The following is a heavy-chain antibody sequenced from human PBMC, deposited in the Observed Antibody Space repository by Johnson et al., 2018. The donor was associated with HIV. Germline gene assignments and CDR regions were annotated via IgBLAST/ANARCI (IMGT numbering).Heavy chain of an antibody. J-gene: IGHJ3*02. CDR1: GFTFDDYD. V-gene: IGHV3-20*04. CDR2: IHWSGRST. CDR3: ARGLAYCGCDCSNAFDI. D-gene: IGHD2-21*02. Sequence: EQLVESGVGLVRPGGSLRLSCAASGFTFDDYDMSWVRQAPGKGLERVSCIHWSGRSTGYADSVKGRFTISRDNAKNSLYLQMNSLRADDTALYYCARGLAYCGCDCSNAFDIWGQGTMVTVSS.